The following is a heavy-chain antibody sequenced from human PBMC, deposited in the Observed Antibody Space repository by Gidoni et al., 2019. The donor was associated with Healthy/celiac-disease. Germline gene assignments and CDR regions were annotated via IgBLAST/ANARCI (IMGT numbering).Heavy chain of an antibody. CDR2: ISHSGST. J-gene: IGHJ4*02. CDR3: ARGDYSYFDY. D-gene: IGHD4-17*01. V-gene: IGHV4-38-2*01. CDR1: GYSIRSGYY. Sequence: QVQLQESGPGRVKPSETLSLTCAVSGYSIRSGYYWGWIRQPPGKGLEWIGSISHSGSTYYNPSLKSRVTISVDTSKNQFSLKLSSVTAADTAVYYCARGDYSYFDYWGQGTLVTVSS.